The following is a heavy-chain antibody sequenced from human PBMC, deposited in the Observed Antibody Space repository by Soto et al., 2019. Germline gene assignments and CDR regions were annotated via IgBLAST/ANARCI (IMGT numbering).Heavy chain of an antibody. CDR2: IWYDGSNR. Sequence: QVQLVESGGGVVQPGRSLRLSCAASGFTFSSYGMHWVRQAPGKWLEWGAVIWYDGSNRYYADSVRGRFTISRDNSKNTLYLQMNSLRAEDTAVFYCARVRSGYYTTLDYWGQGTLVTVSS. D-gene: IGHD3-22*01. CDR1: GFTFSSYG. V-gene: IGHV3-33*01. J-gene: IGHJ4*02. CDR3: ARVRSGYYTTLDY.